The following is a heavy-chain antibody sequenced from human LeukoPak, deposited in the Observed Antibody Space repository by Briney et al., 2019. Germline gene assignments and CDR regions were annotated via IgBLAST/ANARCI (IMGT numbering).Heavy chain of an antibody. V-gene: IGHV1-18*01. CDR2: ISAYNGNT. J-gene: IGHJ5*02. Sequence: ASVKVSCKASGYTFTSYGISWVRQAPGQGLEWMGWISAYNGNTNYAQKLQGRVTMTTDTSTSTAYMELRSLRSDDTAVYYCARAMGYCTNGVCYTNWFDPWGQGALVTVSS. CDR3: ARAMGYCTNGVCYTNWFDP. D-gene: IGHD2-8*01. CDR1: GYTFTSYG.